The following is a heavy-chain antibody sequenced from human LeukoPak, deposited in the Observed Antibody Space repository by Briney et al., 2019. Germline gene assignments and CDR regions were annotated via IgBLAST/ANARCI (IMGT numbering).Heavy chain of an antibody. J-gene: IGHJ5*02. V-gene: IGHV4-34*01. CDR1: GGSFSGYY. Sequence: SETLSLTCAVYGGSFSGYYWSWIRQPPGKGLEWIGEINHSGSTNYNPSLKSQVTISVDTSKNQFSLKLSSVTAADTAVYYCARRRITRDYDWFDPWGQGTLVTVSS. CDR3: ARRRITRDYDWFDP. CDR2: INHSGST. D-gene: IGHD1-20*01.